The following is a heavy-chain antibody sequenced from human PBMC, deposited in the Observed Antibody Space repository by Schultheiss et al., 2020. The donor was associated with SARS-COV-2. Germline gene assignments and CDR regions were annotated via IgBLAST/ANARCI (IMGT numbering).Heavy chain of an antibody. D-gene: IGHD7-27*01. V-gene: IGHV3-66*01. CDR3: ARDLSWGSDD. Sequence: GGSLRLSCAASGFTVTSDYMSWVRQAPGKGLEWVSIIHGGGRTYYADSVKGRFIISRDNSQNTVYLQMNSLRAEDTGIYFCARDLSWGSDDWGQGTLVTVSS. J-gene: IGHJ4*02. CDR1: GFTVTSDY. CDR2: IHGGGRT.